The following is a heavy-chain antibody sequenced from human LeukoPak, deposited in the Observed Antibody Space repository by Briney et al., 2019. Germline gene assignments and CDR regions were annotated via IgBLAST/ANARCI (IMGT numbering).Heavy chain of an antibody. D-gene: IGHD3-22*01. V-gene: IGHV3-21*01. CDR3: ARGTHYYDISGYDY. J-gene: IGHJ4*02. CDR2: ISSGSTYI. Sequence: GGSLRLSCAASEFTFSTYSMNWVRQAPGKGLEWVSSISSGSTYIYYADSVKGRFTISRDNAKNSLYLQMNSLRAEDTAVYYCARGTHYYDISGYDYWGQGTLVIVSS. CDR1: EFTFSTYS.